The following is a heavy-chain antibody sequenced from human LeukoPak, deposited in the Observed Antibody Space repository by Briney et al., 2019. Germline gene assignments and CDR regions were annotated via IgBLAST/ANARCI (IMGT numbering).Heavy chain of an antibody. J-gene: IGHJ4*02. V-gene: IGHV3-9*01. Sequence: GGSLRLSCAASGFTFDDYAMHWVRQAPGKGLEWVSGISRNSATIGYADSVKGRFTISRDVAKNSLYLQMNSLRAEDTALYYCAKDSMEYYYDSSGYYCDYWGQGTLVTVSS. CDR3: AKDSMEYYYDSSGYYCDY. D-gene: IGHD3-22*01. CDR1: GFTFDDYA. CDR2: ISRNSATI.